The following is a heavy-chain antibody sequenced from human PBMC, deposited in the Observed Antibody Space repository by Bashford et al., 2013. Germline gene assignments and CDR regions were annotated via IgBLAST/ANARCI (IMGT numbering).Heavy chain of an antibody. D-gene: IGHD4-17*01. V-gene: IGHV1-18*01. CDR2: ISAYNGNT. CDR3: ATNPVSAVTSFYGLDV. Sequence: WVRQAPGQGLEWMGWISAYNGNTNYAQKLQGRVTMTTDTSTSTAYMELRSLRSDDTAVYYCATNPVSAVTSFYGLDVWGQGTTVTVSS. J-gene: IGHJ6*02.